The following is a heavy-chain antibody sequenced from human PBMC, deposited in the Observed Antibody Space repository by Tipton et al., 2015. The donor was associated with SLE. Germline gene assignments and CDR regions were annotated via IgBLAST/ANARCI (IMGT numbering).Heavy chain of an antibody. CDR3: AREGLVVPNYFDY. V-gene: IGHV4-39*07. J-gene: IGHJ4*02. CDR1: GGSISSSNYY. Sequence: LRLSCTVSGGSISSSNYYWGWIRQPPGKGLEWIGTIYYSGSTYYNPSLKSRVTISVDTSKNQFSLKLSSVTAADTAVYYCAREGLVVPNYFDYWGQGTLVTVSS. D-gene: IGHD2-8*02. CDR2: IYYSGST.